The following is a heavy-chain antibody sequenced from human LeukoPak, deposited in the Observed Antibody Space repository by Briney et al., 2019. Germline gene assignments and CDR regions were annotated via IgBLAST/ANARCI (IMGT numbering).Heavy chain of an antibody. V-gene: IGHV3-21*01. Sequence: PGGSQRLSCAASGFTFSSYSMNWVRQAPGNGLEWVSSISSSSSYIYYADSVKGRFTISRDNAKNSLYLQMDSLRAEDTAVYYCASSTRDETFDYWGQGTLVTVSS. J-gene: IGHJ4*02. CDR1: GFTFSSYS. CDR2: ISSSSSYI. CDR3: ASSTRDETFDY. D-gene: IGHD2/OR15-2a*01.